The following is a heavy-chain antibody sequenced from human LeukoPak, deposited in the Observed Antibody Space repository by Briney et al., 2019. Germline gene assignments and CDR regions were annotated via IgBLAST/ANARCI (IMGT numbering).Heavy chain of an antibody. Sequence: SETLSLTCTVSGGSISSGSYYWSWIRQPAGKGLEWIGRIYTSGSTNYNPSLKSRVTISVDTSKNQFSLKLSSVTAADTAVYYCAREGAYDFWSGYYASIGYYFDYWGQGTLVTVSS. J-gene: IGHJ4*02. CDR2: IYTSGST. D-gene: IGHD3-3*01. CDR1: GGSISSGSYY. V-gene: IGHV4-61*02. CDR3: AREGAYDFWSGYYASIGYYFDY.